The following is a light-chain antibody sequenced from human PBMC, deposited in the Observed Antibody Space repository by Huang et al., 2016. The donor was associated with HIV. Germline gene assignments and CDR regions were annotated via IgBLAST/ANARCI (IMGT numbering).Light chain of an antibody. Sequence: PGGSPSLSGAAGRVVSSQCGWYQQKPGHAPRLVLSSASTRATGSPARFSGSGAGTEFTLTISSLQSEDFAVYHWQQYNSWPGTFGQGTKVEIK. CDR1: RVVSSQ. CDR3: QQYNSWPGT. CDR2: SAS. V-gene: IGKV3-15*01. J-gene: IGKJ1*01.